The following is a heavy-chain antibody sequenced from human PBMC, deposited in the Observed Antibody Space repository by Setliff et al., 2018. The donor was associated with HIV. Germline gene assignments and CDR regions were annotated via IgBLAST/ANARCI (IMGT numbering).Heavy chain of an antibody. CDR1: GFTFSSHW. D-gene: IGHD4-17*01. J-gene: IGHJ3*02. CDR3: AREDVTTSGLDI. V-gene: IGHV3-74*01. Sequence: GESLKISCAASGFTFSSHWMHWVRQAPGKGLVWVSRIKSDGSSTAYADSVEGRFTISRDNAKSTLYLQMNSLRVEDTAVYYCAREDVTTSGLDIWGQGTMVTVSS. CDR2: IKSDGSST.